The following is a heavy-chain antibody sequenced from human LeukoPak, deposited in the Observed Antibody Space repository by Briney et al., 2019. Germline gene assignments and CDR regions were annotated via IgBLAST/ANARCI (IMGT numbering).Heavy chain of an antibody. CDR3: ARVLRYCGAGSYGY. V-gene: IGHV4-34*01. J-gene: IGHJ4*02. Sequence: SETLSLTCAVYGSSFSGDLWSWIRQPPGQGLEWIGEINHSGSTSYNPSLKSRVTISIDTSKNQFSLKLTSVTAADTAVYYCARVLRYCGAGSYGYWGQGTLVTVSS. CDR2: INHSGST. CDR1: GSSFSGDL. D-gene: IGHD3-10*01.